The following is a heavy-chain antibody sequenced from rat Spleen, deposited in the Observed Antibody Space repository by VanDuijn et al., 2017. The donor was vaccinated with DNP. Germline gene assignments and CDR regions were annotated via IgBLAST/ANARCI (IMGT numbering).Heavy chain of an antibody. V-gene: IGHV3-3*01. Sequence: EVQLQESGPGLVKPSQSLSLTCSVTGYSITSSYRWNWIRQFPGNKLEWMGSLNSAGSTNYNPSLKSRISITRDTSKNQFFLQVNSVTTEDTAMYFCARALATVVPTGAMDAWGQGTSVTVSS. D-gene: IGHD1-3*01. CDR1: GYSITSSYR. CDR2: LNSAGST. J-gene: IGHJ4*01. CDR3: ARALATVVPTGAMDA.